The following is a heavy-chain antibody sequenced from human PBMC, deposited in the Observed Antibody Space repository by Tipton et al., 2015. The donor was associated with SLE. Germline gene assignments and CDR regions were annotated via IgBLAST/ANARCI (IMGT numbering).Heavy chain of an antibody. CDR3: ASLDLRWYFDY. Sequence: TLSLTCTVSGGSISSGSYYWSWIRQPAGKGLEWIGYIYTSGSTNYNPSLKSRVTISVDKSKNQFSLKLSSVTAADTAVYYCASLDLRWYFDYWGQGTLVTVSS. V-gene: IGHV4-61*09. CDR2: IYTSGST. J-gene: IGHJ4*02. CDR1: GGSISSGSYY. D-gene: IGHD4-23*01.